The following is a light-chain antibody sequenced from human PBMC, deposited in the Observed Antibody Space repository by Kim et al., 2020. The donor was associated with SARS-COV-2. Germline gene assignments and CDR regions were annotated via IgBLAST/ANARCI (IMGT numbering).Light chain of an antibody. Sequence: TINCKSSQSVLFSSNNKNYLAWYQQKPGQPPKLLIYWASTRESGVPDRFSGSGSGTDFTLTISSLQAEDVAVYYCQQYYSSPPLTFGGGTKVDIK. CDR3: QQYYSSPPLT. V-gene: IGKV4-1*01. CDR1: QSVLFSSNNKNY. CDR2: WAS. J-gene: IGKJ4*01.